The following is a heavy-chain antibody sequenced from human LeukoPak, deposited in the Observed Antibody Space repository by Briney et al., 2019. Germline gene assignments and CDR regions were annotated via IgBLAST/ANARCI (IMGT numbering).Heavy chain of an antibody. CDR3: ARTDSSGYYVDY. J-gene: IGHJ4*02. CDR1: GGSLSSGGYY. Sequence: SQTLSLTCTVSGGSLSSGGYYWSWLRQHSGKGLEWIGYIYYSGSTYYNPSLKSRITISVDTSKNQFSLKLSSVTAADTAVYYCARTDSSGYYVDYWGQGTLVTVSS. CDR2: IYYSGST. V-gene: IGHV4-31*03. D-gene: IGHD3-22*01.